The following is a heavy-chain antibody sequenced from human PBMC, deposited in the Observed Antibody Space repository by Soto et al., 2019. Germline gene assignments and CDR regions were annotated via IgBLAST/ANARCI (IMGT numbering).Heavy chain of an antibody. CDR2: INPNSGGT. CDR1: GYTFTGYY. J-gene: IGHJ4*02. Sequence: GASVKVSCKASGYTFTGYYMHWVRQAPGQGLEWMGWINPNSGGTNYAQKLQGRVTMTRDTSTSTAYMELSRLRSDDTAVYYCARELYCSSTGCYPGYSSSYWGQGTLVTVSS. D-gene: IGHD2-2*01. CDR3: ARELYCSSTGCYPGYSSSY. V-gene: IGHV1-2*02.